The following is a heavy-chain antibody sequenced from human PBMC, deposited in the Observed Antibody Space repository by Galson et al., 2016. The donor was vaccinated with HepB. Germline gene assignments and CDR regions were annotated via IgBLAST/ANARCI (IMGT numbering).Heavy chain of an antibody. CDR3: AKSQALAAAGRVGTFDY. Sequence: SLRLSCAASGFTFSDYAMNWVRQAPGKGLEWVSVISGSGGATYYADSVKGRFTISRDNSRNTVFLQMNSLRAEDTAVYYCAKSQALAAAGRVGTFDYWGQGTLVTVSS. CDR2: ISGSGGAT. D-gene: IGHD6-13*01. J-gene: IGHJ4*02. V-gene: IGHV3-23*01. CDR1: GFTFSDYA.